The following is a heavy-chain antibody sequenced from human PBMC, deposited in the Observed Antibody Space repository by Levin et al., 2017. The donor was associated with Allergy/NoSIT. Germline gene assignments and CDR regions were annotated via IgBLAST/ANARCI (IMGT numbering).Heavy chain of an antibody. V-gene: IGHV4-34*01. J-gene: IGHJ5*02. CDR2: INHSGST. Sequence: SETLSLTCAVYGGSFSGYYWSWIRQPPGKGLEWIGEINHSGSTNYNPSLKSRVTISVDTSKNQFSLKLSSVTAADTAVYYCARGWRYYGSGSYPPAWFDPWGQGTLVTVSS. D-gene: IGHD3-10*01. CDR3: ARGWRYYGSGSYPPAWFDP. CDR1: GGSFSGYY.